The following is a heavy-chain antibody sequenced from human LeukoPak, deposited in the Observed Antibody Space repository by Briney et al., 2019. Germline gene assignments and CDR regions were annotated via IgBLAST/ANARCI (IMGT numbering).Heavy chain of an antibody. CDR1: GFTVSSNY. V-gene: IGHV3-23*01. CDR3: AKKNSGLQPFDY. CDR2: ISSSGGDT. D-gene: IGHD4-23*01. J-gene: IGHJ4*02. Sequence: GGSLRLSCAASGFTVSSNYMGWVRQAPGKGLEWVSGISSSGGDTPYADSVKGRFTISRDNSKNTLYLQMNSLRAEDTAVYYCAKKNSGLQPFDYWGQGTLVTVSS.